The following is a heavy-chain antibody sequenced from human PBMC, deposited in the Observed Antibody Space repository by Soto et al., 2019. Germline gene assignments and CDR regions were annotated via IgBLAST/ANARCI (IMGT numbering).Heavy chain of an antibody. D-gene: IGHD3-10*01. CDR1: GGTFSNYA. CDR3: ARRLHLWSYYYGMDV. Sequence: QVQLVQSGAEVKKPGSSVKVSCKASGGTFSNYAISWVRQAPGQGLEWMGGIIPIFGTANYAQKFQGRVTITADESTSTAYMGLSSLRSEDTAVYYCARRLHLWSYYYGMDVWGQGTTVTVSS. J-gene: IGHJ6*02. V-gene: IGHV1-69*12. CDR2: IIPIFGTA.